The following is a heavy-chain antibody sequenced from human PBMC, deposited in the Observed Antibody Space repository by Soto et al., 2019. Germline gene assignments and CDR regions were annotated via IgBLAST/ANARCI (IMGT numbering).Heavy chain of an antibody. CDR1: GYTFTVYY. D-gene: IGHD3-22*01. J-gene: IGHJ5*02. CDR2: INPNSGGT. V-gene: IGHV1-2*02. CDR3: ARDYPPDYYDSSGYYFGGWFDL. Sequence: GXSVKVSCKASGYTFTVYYMHCVRQAPGQGLEWMGWINPNSGGTNYAQKFQGRVTMTRDTSISTAYMELSRLRFDETAVYYCARDYPPDYYDSSGYYFGGWFDLWGQGTLVTVSS.